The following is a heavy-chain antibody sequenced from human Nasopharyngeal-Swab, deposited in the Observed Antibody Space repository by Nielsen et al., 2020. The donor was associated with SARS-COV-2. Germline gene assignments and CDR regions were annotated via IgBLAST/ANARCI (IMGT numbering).Heavy chain of an antibody. V-gene: IGHV4-34*01. CDR3: TRRAEGLELWRRYFYYMDV. Sequence: WIRQPPGKGLEWIGEINHSGSTNYNPSLKSRVTISIDTSKNQFSLNLSSVTAADMAVYYCTRRAEGLELWRRYFYYMDVWSKRTTVTVSS. J-gene: IGHJ6*04. D-gene: IGHD5-18*01. CDR2: INHSGST.